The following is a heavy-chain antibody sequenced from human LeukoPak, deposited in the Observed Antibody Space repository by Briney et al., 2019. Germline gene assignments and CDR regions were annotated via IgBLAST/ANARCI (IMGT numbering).Heavy chain of an antibody. CDR1: GYTFTDYY. V-gene: IGHV1-2*02. CDR3: ARDLAMYSPDLDD. CDR2: INPKTGVT. J-gene: IGHJ4*02. D-gene: IGHD1-26*01. Sequence: AASVKVSCKASGYTFTDYYLHWVRQAPGHGLEWMGWINPKTGVTKYAQNFQGRVTMTRDTSISSAYMEVSRLRSDDTAVFYCARDLAMYSPDLDDWGQGTLVTVSS.